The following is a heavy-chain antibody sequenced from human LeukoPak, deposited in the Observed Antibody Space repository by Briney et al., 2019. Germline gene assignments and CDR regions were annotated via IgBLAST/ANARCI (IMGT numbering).Heavy chain of an antibody. J-gene: IGHJ6*03. CDR3: ARHMVVPAAAYYYYYMDV. Sequence: SETLSLTCTVSGGSLSSSSYYWGWIRQPPGKGLEWIGSIYYSGSTYYNPSLKSRVTISVDTSKNQFSLKLSSVTAADTAVYYCARHMVVPAAAYYYYYMDVWGKGTTVTVSS. CDR2: IYYSGST. V-gene: IGHV4-39*01. D-gene: IGHD2-2*01. CDR1: GGSLSSSSYY.